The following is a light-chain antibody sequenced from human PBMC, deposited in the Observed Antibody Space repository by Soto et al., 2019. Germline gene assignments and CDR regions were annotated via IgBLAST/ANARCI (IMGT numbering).Light chain of an antibody. Sequence: QSALTQPPSASGSPGQSVTISCTGTSSDVGGYDCVSWYQQHPGKAPKLMIYEVTKRPSGFPDRFSGSKSGNTASRTVSGLQAEDDADYYCSSYAGSKTVLFGGGTKLTVL. J-gene: IGLJ2*01. V-gene: IGLV2-8*01. CDR2: EVT. CDR3: SSYAGSKTVL. CDR1: SSDVGGYDC.